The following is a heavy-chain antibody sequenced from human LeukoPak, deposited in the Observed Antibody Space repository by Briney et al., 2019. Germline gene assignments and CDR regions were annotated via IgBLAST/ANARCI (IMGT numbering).Heavy chain of an antibody. CDR2: ISWNSGSI. D-gene: IGHD4-17*01. CDR1: GISFDDYA. J-gene: IGHJ4*02. CDR3: VKATVTDVGYFDY. Sequence: GRSLRLSCAASGISFDDYAMHWVRQAPGKGLEWVSGISWNSGSIGYADSVKGRFTISRDNAKNSLYLQMNSLRAEDTALYYCVKATVTDVGYFDYWGQGTLVTVSS. V-gene: IGHV3-9*01.